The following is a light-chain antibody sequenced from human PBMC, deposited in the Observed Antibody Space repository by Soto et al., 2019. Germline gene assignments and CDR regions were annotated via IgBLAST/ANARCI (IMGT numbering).Light chain of an antibody. Sequence: DIQMTQSPSSLSASVGDRVTITCRASQGIGNDLGWYQQKPGKAPNRLIYAASNLQSGVPSRFSGSGSGTEFTLTISRLEPEYFATYHCLQHNRYPWTFGQGTRVEIK. V-gene: IGKV1-17*01. CDR2: AAS. J-gene: IGKJ1*01. CDR3: LQHNRYPWT. CDR1: QGIGND.